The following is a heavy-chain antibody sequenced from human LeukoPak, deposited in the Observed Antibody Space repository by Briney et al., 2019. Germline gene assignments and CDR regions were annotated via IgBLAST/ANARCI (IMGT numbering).Heavy chain of an antibody. V-gene: IGHV1-2*02. CDR2: INPNSGGT. D-gene: IGHD3-16*01. CDR1: GYTFTGYY. Sequence: ASVKVSCKASGYTFTGYYLHWVRQAPGQGLEWMGWINPNSGGTNYAQKFQGRVTMTRDTSISTAYMELSRLRSDDTAVYYCPRVYNYVDPFDYWGQGTLVTVSS. CDR3: PRVYNYVDPFDY. J-gene: IGHJ4*02.